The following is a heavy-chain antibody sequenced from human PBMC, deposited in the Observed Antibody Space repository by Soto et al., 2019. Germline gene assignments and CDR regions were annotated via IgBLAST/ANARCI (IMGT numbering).Heavy chain of an antibody. D-gene: IGHD3-22*01. Sequence: SETLSLTCAVYGGSFSGYYWSWIRQPPGKGLEWIGEINHSGSTNYNPSLKSRVTISVDTSKNQFSLKLSSVTAADTAVYYCARASLITMIVVVRGQFDYRGQGTLVTGS. CDR2: INHSGST. CDR1: GGSFSGYY. CDR3: ARASLITMIVVVRGQFDY. J-gene: IGHJ4*02. V-gene: IGHV4-34*01.